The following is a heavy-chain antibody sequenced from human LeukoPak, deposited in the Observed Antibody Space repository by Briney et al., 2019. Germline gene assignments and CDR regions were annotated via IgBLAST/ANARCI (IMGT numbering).Heavy chain of an antibody. J-gene: IGHJ5*02. CDR3: ARGGPDYGDYGDWFDP. CDR1: GGSFSGYY. D-gene: IGHD4-17*01. Sequence: SETLSLTCAVYGGSFSGYYWSWIRQPPGKGLEWIGEINHSGSTNYNPSLKSRVTISVDTSKNQFSLKLSSVTAADMAVYYCARGGPDYGDYGDWFDPWGQGTLVTVSS. CDR2: INHSGST. V-gene: IGHV4-34*01.